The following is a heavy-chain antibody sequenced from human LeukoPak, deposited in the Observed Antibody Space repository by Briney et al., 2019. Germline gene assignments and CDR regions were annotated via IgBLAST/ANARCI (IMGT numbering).Heavy chain of an antibody. CDR2: ISSGGGSP. CDR3: AKRDCSGGSCRTTTFDF. CDR1: GFTFSSHA. D-gene: IGHD2-15*01. V-gene: IGHV3-23*01. Sequence: GASLRLSCAASGFTFSSHAMSWVRQAPGKGREWVSAISSGGGSPYYADSVKGRFTISRDNSKNTLYPQMNSLRAEDTAVYYCAKRDCSGGSCRTTTFDFWGQGTLVTVSS. J-gene: IGHJ4*02.